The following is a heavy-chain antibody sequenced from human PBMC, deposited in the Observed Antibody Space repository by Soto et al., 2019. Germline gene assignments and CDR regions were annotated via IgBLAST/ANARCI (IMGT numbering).Heavy chain of an antibody. CDR3: ARASPRRVTGTTRGWFDP. Sequence: QVQLQQWGAGLLMPSETLSLTCAVYGGSFSGYYWSWIRQPPGKGLEWIGEINHSGSTNYNPSLKRRVTISVDXXKXPXXLKLSSVTAADTAVYYCARASPRRVTGTTRGWFDPWGQGTLVTVSS. D-gene: IGHD1-20*01. J-gene: IGHJ5*02. V-gene: IGHV4-34*01. CDR1: GGSFSGYY. CDR2: INHSGST.